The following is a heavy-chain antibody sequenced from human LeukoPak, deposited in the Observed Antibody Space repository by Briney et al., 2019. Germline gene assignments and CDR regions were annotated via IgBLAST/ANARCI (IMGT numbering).Heavy chain of an antibody. V-gene: IGHV1-2*02. Sequence: ASVKVSCKASGYRFTGYYMQWVRQAPGQGLEWMGWINPKSGDTDYAQNFQDRVTLTRDTSINTAYMELSSLRSDDTAVYYCARSRITIFGVVISPDYWGQGTLVTVSS. J-gene: IGHJ4*02. CDR1: GYRFTGYY. CDR3: ARSRITIFGVVISPDY. CDR2: INPKSGDT. D-gene: IGHD3-3*01.